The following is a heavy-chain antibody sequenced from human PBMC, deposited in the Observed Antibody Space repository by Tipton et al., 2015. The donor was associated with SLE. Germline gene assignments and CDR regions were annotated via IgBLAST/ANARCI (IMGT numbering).Heavy chain of an antibody. CDR2: IDYSGT. CDR1: GGSMRSYY. Sequence: TLSLTCNVSGGSMRSYYWSWIRQSPGKGLEWIGYIDYSGTKYNPSLKSRVTISVDTSKKQFSLKLSSVTAADTAIYYCARHDSSGPRGWFDPWGQGMLVTVSS. J-gene: IGHJ5*02. CDR3: ARHDSSGPRGWFDP. V-gene: IGHV4-59*08. D-gene: IGHD3-22*01.